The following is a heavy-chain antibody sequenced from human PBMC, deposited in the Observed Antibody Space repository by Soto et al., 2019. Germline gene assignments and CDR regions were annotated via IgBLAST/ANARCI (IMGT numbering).Heavy chain of an antibody. Sequence: GGSLRLSCAASRFTFSSYAMSWVRQAPGKGLEWVSAISGSGGSTYYADSVKGRFTISRDNSKNTLYLQMNSLRAEDTAVYYCAKVVAARPDAWFDYWGQGTLVTVSS. CDR3: AKVVAARPDAWFDY. CDR1: RFTFSSYA. V-gene: IGHV3-23*01. J-gene: IGHJ4*02. D-gene: IGHD6-6*01. CDR2: ISGSGGST.